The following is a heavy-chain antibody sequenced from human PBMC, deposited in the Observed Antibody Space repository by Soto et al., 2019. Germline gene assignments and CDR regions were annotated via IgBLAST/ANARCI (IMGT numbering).Heavy chain of an antibody. CDR1: GFTFRRNN. Sequence: PGGSLRLSCAASGFTFRRNNMNWVRQAPGKGLEWVSGISGSGISTYYADSVKGRFTVSRDNSKNTLYLQMNSLRAEDTAVYYCAREDHQPDYSNLRMWLAYYYYYGMDVWGQGTTVTVSS. V-gene: IGHV3-23*01. CDR2: ISGSGIST. D-gene: IGHD4-4*01. J-gene: IGHJ6*02. CDR3: AREDHQPDYSNLRMWLAYYYYYGMDV.